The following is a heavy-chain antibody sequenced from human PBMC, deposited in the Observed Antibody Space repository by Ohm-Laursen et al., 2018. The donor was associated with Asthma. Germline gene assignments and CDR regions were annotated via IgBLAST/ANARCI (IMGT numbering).Heavy chain of an antibody. J-gene: IGHJ4*02. CDR1: GFTFSSYG. CDR2: ISYDGSNK. CDR3: ARDLRAPGPFDY. V-gene: IGHV3-30*03. Sequence: SLRLSCAASGFTFSSYGMHWVRQAPGKGLEWVAVISYDGSNKYYADYVKGRFTISRDNSKNTLYLQMNSLRAEDTAVYYCARDLRAPGPFDYWGQGTLVTVSS.